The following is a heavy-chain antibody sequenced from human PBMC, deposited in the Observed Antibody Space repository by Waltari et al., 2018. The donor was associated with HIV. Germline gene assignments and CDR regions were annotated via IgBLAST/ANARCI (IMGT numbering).Heavy chain of an antibody. J-gene: IGHJ5*02. Sequence: QVQLQRWGAGLLKPSEPLALTCAYYGGTFSGYYWTWSRQAPGKGLEWIGEINQSGKTNYNPSLKSRLTLSVDTSKNQVSLRMKSVTGADTAIYYCAREKSRASKWYGIFYYDAWGQGTLVSVPS. CDR2: INQSGKT. CDR3: AREKSRASKWYGIFYYDA. CDR1: GGTFSGYY. D-gene: IGHD2-15*01. V-gene: IGHV4-34*02.